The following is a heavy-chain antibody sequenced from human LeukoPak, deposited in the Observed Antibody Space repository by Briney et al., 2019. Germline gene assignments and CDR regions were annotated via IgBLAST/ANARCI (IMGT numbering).Heavy chain of an antibody. J-gene: IGHJ6*03. CDR1: GFTFSSYW. V-gene: IGHV3-7*01. CDR2: IKQDGSEK. CDR3: ARDAIVVVPAAMWYYYYYMDV. Sequence: PVGSLRLSCAASGFTFSSYWMSWVRQAPGKGLEWVANIKQDGSEKYYVDSVKGRFTISRDNAKNSLYLQMNSLRAEDTAVYYCARDAIVVVPAAMWYYYYYMDVWGKGTTVTVSS. D-gene: IGHD2-2*01.